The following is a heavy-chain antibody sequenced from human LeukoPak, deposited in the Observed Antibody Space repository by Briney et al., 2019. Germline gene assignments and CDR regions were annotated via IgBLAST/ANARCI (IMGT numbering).Heavy chain of an antibody. Sequence: SETLSLTCTVSGGSISRGDYYWSWIRQPPGKGLEWIGYIYYSGSTYYNPSLKSRVTISVDTSKNQFSLKLSSVTAAYTAAYYWARAGGDCSGGSCYLRFYYAFDIWGQGTMVTVSS. J-gene: IGHJ3*02. CDR3: ARAGGDCSGGSCYLRFYYAFDI. CDR2: IYYSGST. CDR1: GGSISRGDYY. D-gene: IGHD2-15*01. V-gene: IGHV4-30-4*01.